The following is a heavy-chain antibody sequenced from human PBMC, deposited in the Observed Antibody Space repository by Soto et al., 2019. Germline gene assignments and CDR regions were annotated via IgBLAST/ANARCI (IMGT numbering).Heavy chain of an antibody. V-gene: IGHV4-4*07. D-gene: IGHD3-22*01. CDR3: ARVSYDSSGYYYYNWFDL. J-gene: IGHJ5*02. CDR1: GGSISSYY. Sequence: PSETLSLTCTVSGGSISSYYWSWIRQPAGKGLEWIGRIYTSGSTNYNPSLKSRVTMSVDTSKNQFSLKLSSVSAADTAVYYCARVSYDSSGYYYYNWFDLWGQGTLVTVAS. CDR2: IYTSGST.